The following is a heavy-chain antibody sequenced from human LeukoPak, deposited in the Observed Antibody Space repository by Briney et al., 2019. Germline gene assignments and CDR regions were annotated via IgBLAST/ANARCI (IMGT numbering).Heavy chain of an antibody. V-gene: IGHV4-31*03. D-gene: IGHD1-20*01. CDR1: GGSFNSGGSY. J-gene: IGHJ5*02. CDR3: ARGSNWNWFDP. Sequence: SETLSLTCTVSGGSFNSGGSYWSWIHQHPVKGLEWIGYIYYGGSTYYNPSLKSWVTISVDTSENQFSLKLTSVTAADTAVYFCARGSNWNWFDPWGRGTLVTVSS. CDR2: IYYGGST.